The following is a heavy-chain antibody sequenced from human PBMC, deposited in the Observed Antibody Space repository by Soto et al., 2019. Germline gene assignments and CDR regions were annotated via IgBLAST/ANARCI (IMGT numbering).Heavy chain of an antibody. CDR1: GFSFSTHY. CDR2: INRDSTVI. V-gene: IGHV3-48*01. Sequence: ESGGGLVQPGGSLRLSCAASGFSFSTHYMNWVRQSPGKGLEWVSSINRDSTVIYYADSVNGRFTISRDNARNSLSLQMISLRAEDTAVYYCLNGDYYVGPGTLVTVSS. CDR3: LNGDYY. J-gene: IGHJ4*02. D-gene: IGHD3-16*01.